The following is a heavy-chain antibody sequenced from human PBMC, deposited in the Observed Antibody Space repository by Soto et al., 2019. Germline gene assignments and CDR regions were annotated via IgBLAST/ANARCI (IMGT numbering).Heavy chain of an antibody. CDR2: IYWDDDQ. V-gene: IGHV2-5*02. Sequence: QITLKESGPPLVKPTQTLTLTCTFSGFSFSVNGVAVGWIRQPPGQALEWLALIYWDDDQRYNPSLKDRLTITQYTARNQVVHTMTNMDPVDTATYYCAHKRDVDRGFKYWGQGPLVTVSS. CDR1: GFSFSVNGVA. CDR3: AHKRDVDRGFKY. D-gene: IGHD3-10*01. J-gene: IGHJ4*02.